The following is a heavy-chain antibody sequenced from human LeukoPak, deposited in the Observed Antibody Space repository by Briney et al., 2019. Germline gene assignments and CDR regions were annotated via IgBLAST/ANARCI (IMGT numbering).Heavy chain of an antibody. CDR1: GFTFSTHS. CDR2: IRDADSTV. V-gene: IGHV3-48*01. Sequence: GGSLRLSCVASGFTFSTHSMNWVRQAPGKGLEWISYIRDADSTVFYADSVKGRFTISRDNAKNSLYLQMNSLRGDDTAVYFCARDGAGDPAGPADVFDFWGPGTMVTVSS. D-gene: IGHD1-26*01. CDR3: ARDGAGDPAGPADVFDF. J-gene: IGHJ3*01.